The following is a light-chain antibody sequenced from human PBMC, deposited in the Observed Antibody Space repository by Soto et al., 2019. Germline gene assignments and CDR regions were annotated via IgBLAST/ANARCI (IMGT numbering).Light chain of an antibody. CDR3: QQSYSTPIT. J-gene: IGKJ5*01. V-gene: IGKV3-11*01. CDR2: DAS. CDR1: QSVNFY. Sequence: EIVLTQSPGTLSLSPGERATLSCRASQSVNFYLAWYQQTPGQAPRLLISDASSRATDVTDRLSGSGSGTEFTLTISSLQPEDFATYYCQQSYSTPITFGQGTRLEI.